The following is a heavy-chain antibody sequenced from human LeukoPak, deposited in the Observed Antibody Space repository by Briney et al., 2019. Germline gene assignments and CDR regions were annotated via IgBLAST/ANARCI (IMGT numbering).Heavy chain of an antibody. J-gene: IGHJ4*02. Sequence: GRSLRLSCAASGFTFSSYAMHWVRQAPGKGLEWVAVISYDGSNKYYADSVKGRFTISRDNSKNTLYLQMNSLRAEDTAVYYCARGNGKSQLPLTQIDFWGQGTLVTVSS. V-gene: IGHV3-30-3*01. CDR3: ARGNGKSQLPLTQIDF. D-gene: IGHD6-6*01. CDR2: ISYDGSNK. CDR1: GFTFSSYA.